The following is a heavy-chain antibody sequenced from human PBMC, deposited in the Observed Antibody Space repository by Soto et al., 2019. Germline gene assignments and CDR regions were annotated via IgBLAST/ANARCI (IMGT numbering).Heavy chain of an antibody. D-gene: IGHD3-10*01. Sequence: SVTLCVTCTVSGGSISSGGYYWSWIRQLPGKSLEWNGYIYYTGSTYYTPSLTSRVTISVDTSKNQFSLKLSSVTASDTAVYYCARGLKYYGSGSTTFYYYFGYWGQGTLVTVSS. V-gene: IGHV4-31*03. CDR1: GGSISSGGYY. CDR3: ARGLKYYGSGSTTFYYYFGY. CDR2: IYYTGST. J-gene: IGHJ4*02.